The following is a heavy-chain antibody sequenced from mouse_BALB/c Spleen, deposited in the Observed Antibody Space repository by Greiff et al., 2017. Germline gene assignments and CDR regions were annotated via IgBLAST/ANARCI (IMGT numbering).Heavy chain of an antibody. CDR2: INSNGGST. V-gene: IGHV5-6-3*01. J-gene: IGHJ4*01. CDR1: GFTFSSYG. CDR3: ARHYDYDAMDY. Sequence: DVMLVESGGGLVQPGGSLKLSCAASGFTFSSYGMSWVRQTPDKRLELVATINSNGGSTYYPDSVKGRFTISRDNTTNTLYLQMSSLKSEDTAMYYCARHYDYDAMDYWGQGTSVTVSS. D-gene: IGHD1-1*02.